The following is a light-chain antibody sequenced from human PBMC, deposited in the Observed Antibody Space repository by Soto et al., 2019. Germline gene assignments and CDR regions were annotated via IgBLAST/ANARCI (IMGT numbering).Light chain of an antibody. Sequence: DIQMTQSPSSLSASVGDRVTITCRASQSISSYLNWYQQKPGKAPKLLIYAAFSLQSGVPSRFSGSGSGTDFTLTISSLQPEDFATYYCQQGYCTPFSFGPGTKVDIK. V-gene: IGKV1-39*01. CDR1: QSISSY. CDR2: AAF. J-gene: IGKJ3*01. CDR3: QQGYCTPFS.